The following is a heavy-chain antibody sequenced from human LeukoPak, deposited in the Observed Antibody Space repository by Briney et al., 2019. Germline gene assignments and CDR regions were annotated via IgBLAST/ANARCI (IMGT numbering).Heavy chain of an antibody. Sequence: PGGSLRLSCAASGFDFSSNWMHWVRHAPGQGLVWVSRIKGDGISTNYADSVKGRFTISRDIAKNTLYLQMNSLRAEDTAVYYCAKDRGSYDSSGYYRYFDYWGQGTLVTVSS. CDR3: AKDRGSYDSSGYYRYFDY. V-gene: IGHV3-74*01. D-gene: IGHD3-22*01. CDR1: GFDFSSNW. CDR2: IKGDGIST. J-gene: IGHJ4*02.